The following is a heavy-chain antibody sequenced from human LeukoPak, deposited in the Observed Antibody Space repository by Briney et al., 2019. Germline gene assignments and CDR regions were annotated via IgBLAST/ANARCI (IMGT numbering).Heavy chain of an antibody. Sequence: GGSLRLSCAASGFTFSSYSMNWVRQAPGKGLEWVSSITSSSNYIHYADSVKGRFTISRDNARNSLYLQMNSLRVDDTAVYYCYPHYYGSGNLNWFDPWGQGTLVTVSS. J-gene: IGHJ5*02. CDR1: GFTFSSYS. CDR3: YPHYYGSGNLNWFDP. D-gene: IGHD3-10*01. V-gene: IGHV3-21*01. CDR2: ITSSSNYI.